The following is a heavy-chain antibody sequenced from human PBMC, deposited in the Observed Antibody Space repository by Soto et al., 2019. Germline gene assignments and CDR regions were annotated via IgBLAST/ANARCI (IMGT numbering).Heavy chain of an antibody. CDR1: GFTFTSSA. V-gene: IGHV1-58*01. CDR2: IVVGSGNT. D-gene: IGHD3-22*01. J-gene: IGHJ4*02. Sequence: SVKVSCKASGFTFTSSAVQWVRQARGQRLEWIGWIVVGSGNTNYAQKFQERVTITRDMSTSTAHMELSSLRSEDTAVYYCAAPQYYYDSSGYRQTIDYWGQGTLVTVSS. CDR3: AAPQYYYDSSGYRQTIDY.